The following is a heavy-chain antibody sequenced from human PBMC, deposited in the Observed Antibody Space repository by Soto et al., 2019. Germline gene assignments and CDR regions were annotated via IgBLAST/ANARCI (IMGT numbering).Heavy chain of an antibody. Sequence: TLSLTCAVSAGSISSSSWWNWVRQPPGKGLEWIGEIYHSGSTNYSPSLKSPVTISVDKSKNQFSLKLNSVTAADTAVYYCASSSVVVPAATFDYWGQGTLVTVSS. CDR3: ASSSVVVPAATFDY. CDR1: AGSISSSSW. J-gene: IGHJ4*02. CDR2: IYHSGST. V-gene: IGHV4-4*02. D-gene: IGHD2-2*01.